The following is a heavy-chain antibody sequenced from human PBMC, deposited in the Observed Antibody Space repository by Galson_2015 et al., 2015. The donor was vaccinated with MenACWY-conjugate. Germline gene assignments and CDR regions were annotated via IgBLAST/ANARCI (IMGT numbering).Heavy chain of an antibody. D-gene: IGHD3-22*01. CDR2: ISSGSSYI. Sequence: SLRLSCAAAGFKFSLYSMNWVRQAPGKGLEWVSSISSGSSYICYADSVKGRFTISRDNANNSLHLQLNSLRVEDTALYYCARGKGSGSFPYYFDYWGQGVMVAVSS. CDR1: GFKFSLYS. V-gene: IGHV3-21*01. CDR3: ARGKGSGSFPYYFDY. J-gene: IGHJ4*02.